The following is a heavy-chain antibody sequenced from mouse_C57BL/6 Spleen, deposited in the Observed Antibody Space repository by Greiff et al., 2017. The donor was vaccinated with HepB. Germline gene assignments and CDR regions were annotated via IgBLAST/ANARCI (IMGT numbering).Heavy chain of an antibody. V-gene: IGHV1-76*01. D-gene: IGHD1-1*01. CDR2: IYPGSGNT. J-gene: IGHJ1*03. CDR3: ARRITTVVARYFDV. Sequence: VQLQQSGAELVRPGASVKLSCKASGYTFTDYYINWVKQRPGQGLEWIARIYPGSGNTYYNEKFKGKATLTAEISSSTAYMQLSSLTSEDSAVYFCARRITTVVARYFDVWGTGTTVTVSS. CDR1: GYTFTDYY.